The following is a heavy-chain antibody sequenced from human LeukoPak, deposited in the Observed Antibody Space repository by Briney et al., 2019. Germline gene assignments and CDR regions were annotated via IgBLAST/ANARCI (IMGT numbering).Heavy chain of an antibody. J-gene: IGHJ5*02. V-gene: IGHV4-59*01. D-gene: IGHD3-22*01. Sequence: SETLSLTCTVSGGSISSYYWSWIRQPPGKGLEWIPCISYSGSTKYNPSLKSRVTISVDTSKNQLPLKLSSVTAADTAVYYCAREPGFDSSGYLNWFDRWGQETLVTVSS. CDR3: AREPGFDSSGYLNWFDR. CDR2: ISYSGST. CDR1: GGSISSYY.